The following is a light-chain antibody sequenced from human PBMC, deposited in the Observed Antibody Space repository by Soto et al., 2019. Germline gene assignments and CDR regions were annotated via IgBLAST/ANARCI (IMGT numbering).Light chain of an antibody. CDR2: GAS. V-gene: IGKV3-15*01. CDR3: RQYNNWPRT. J-gene: IGKJ1*01. CDR1: QSVSSN. Sequence: EIVMTQSPATLSVSPGERATLSCRASQSVSSNSAWYQQKPGQAPRLLIYGASTRATGIPARFSGSGSGTEFTLTISSLQSEDFAVYYCRQYNNWPRTFGQGTKVDIK.